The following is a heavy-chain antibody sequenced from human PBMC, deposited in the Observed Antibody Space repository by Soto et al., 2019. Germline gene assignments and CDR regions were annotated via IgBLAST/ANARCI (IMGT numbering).Heavy chain of an antibody. D-gene: IGHD3-9*01. CDR1: GVSIISADSY. V-gene: IGHV4-31*11. CDR2: IAYSGDT. CDR3: ARDFERSSIGP. J-gene: IGHJ5*02. Sequence: SETLSLTCAVSGVSIISADSYWVWIRKRPGKGLEWIGYIAYSGDTYYNPSLRRRVTISADASVNKFSLTLKSVTAADTAVYLCARDFERSSIGPWCQGTSVTVSS.